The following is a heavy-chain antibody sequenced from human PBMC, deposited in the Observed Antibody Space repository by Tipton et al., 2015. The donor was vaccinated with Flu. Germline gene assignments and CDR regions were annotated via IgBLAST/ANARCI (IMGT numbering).Heavy chain of an antibody. Sequence: TLSLTCTVSGGSISSYYWRWIRQPPGKGLEWIGYIYYSGSTNYNPSLKSRVTISVDTSKNQFSLKLSSVTAADTAVYYCARVDYKDYSYGMGVWGQGTTVTVSS. CDR2: IYYSGST. CDR3: ARVDYKDYSYGMGV. D-gene: IGHD4-11*01. V-gene: IGHV4-59*01. J-gene: IGHJ6*02. CDR1: GGSISSYY.